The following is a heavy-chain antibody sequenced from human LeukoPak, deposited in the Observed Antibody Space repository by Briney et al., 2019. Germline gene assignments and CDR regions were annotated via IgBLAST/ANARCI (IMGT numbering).Heavy chain of an antibody. V-gene: IGHV1-69*13. Sequence: SVKVSCKASGGTFSSYAISWVRQAPGQGLEWMGGIIPIFGTPNYAQKFQGRVTITADESTSTAYMELSSLRSEDTAVYYCARGWLAETTVVTPYNYWGQGTLVTVSP. J-gene: IGHJ4*02. CDR2: IIPIFGTP. D-gene: IGHD4-23*01. CDR1: GGTFSSYA. CDR3: ARGWLAETTVVTPYNY.